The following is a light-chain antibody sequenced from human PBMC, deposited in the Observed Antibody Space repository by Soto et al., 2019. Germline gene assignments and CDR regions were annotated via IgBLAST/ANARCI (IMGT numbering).Light chain of an antibody. V-gene: IGKV1-27*01. J-gene: IGKJ1*01. CDR3: QKYNSAPWT. Sequence: DIQMTQSPSSLSASVGDRVIITCRASQGISNFLAWYQQKPGKVPNVLIYAASTLQSGVPSRFSGSGSGTDFTLTISSLQPDDVATYYCQKYNSAPWTFGQGTKVEIK. CDR2: AAS. CDR1: QGISNF.